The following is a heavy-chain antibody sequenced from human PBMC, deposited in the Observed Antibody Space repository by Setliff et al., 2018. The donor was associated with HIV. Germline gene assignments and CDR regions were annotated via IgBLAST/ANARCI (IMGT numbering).Heavy chain of an antibody. J-gene: IGHJ3*02. CDR3: AREPTYYYDSSGPHDAFDI. CDR1: GFTFNNHA. CDR2: ISGSGDNI. Sequence: PGGSLRLSCAASGFTFNNHAMSWVRQAPGKGLEWVSAISGSGDNIYYADSVKGRFTFSRDNSKNTLYLQMNSLRPEDTAVYYCAREPTYYYDSSGPHDAFDIWGQGTMVTVSS. V-gene: IGHV3-23*01. D-gene: IGHD3-22*01.